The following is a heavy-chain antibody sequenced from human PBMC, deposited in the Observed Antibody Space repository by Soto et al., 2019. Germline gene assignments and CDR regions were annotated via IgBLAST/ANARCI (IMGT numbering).Heavy chain of an antibody. J-gene: IGHJ4*02. CDR3: ARDCSSTSCYQFAR. V-gene: IGHV1-18*01. CDR2: ISAYNGNT. CDR1: GYTFTSYG. Sequence: GASVKVSCKASGYTFTSYGISWVRQAPGQGLEWMGWISAYNGNTNYAQNLQGRVTMTTDTSTSTAYMELRSLRSDDTAVYYCARDCSSTSCYQFARCGQGTLITVSS. D-gene: IGHD2-2*01.